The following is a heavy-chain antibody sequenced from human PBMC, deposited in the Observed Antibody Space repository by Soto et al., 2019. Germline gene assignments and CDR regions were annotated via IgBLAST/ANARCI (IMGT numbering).Heavy chain of an antibody. CDR2: IYYSGST. Sequence: SETLSLTCTVSGGNISSYYWSWIRQPPGEGLEWIGYIYYSGSTNYNPSLKSRVTISVNTSKNQFSLKLSSVTAADTAVYYCARRGWGIASAGGGFDIWGQGTMVTVSS. CDR1: GGNISSYY. J-gene: IGHJ3*02. D-gene: IGHD6-13*01. V-gene: IGHV4-59*08. CDR3: ARRGWGIASAGGGFDI.